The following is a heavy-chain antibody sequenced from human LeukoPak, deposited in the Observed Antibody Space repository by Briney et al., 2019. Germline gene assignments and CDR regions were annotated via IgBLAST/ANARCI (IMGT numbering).Heavy chain of an antibody. V-gene: IGHV3-43*02. D-gene: IGHD3-10*01. CDR3: AKDMSDHYYGSGSSIYYYYGMDV. J-gene: IGHJ6*02. CDR1: GFTFDDYA. Sequence: GGSLRLSCAASGFTFDDYAMHWVRQAPGKGLEWVSLTSGDGGSTYYADSVKGRFTISRDNSKNSLYLQMNSLRTEDTALYYCAKDMSDHYYGSGSSIYYYYGMDVWGQGTTVTVSS. CDR2: TSGDGGST.